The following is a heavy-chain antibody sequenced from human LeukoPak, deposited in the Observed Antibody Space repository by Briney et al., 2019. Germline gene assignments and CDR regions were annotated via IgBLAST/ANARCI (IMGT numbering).Heavy chain of an antibody. CDR3: AARPGGYASFDI. J-gene: IGHJ3*02. CDR1: GFTFSNSA. D-gene: IGHD3-16*01. V-gene: IGHV1-58*01. Sequence: SVKVSCKTSGFTFSNSAVQWVRQARGQRLEWVGWIVVGSSNTDYTQKFQERVTITRDMSTGTAYMELSSLTSEDTAVYYCAARPGGYASFDIWGQGTMVTVSS. CDR2: IVVGSSNT.